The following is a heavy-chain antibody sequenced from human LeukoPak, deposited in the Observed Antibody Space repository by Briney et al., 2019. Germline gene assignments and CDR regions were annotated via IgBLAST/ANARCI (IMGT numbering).Heavy chain of an antibody. CDR3: ARGFGNFGY. CDR1: GFIFSTYR. D-gene: IGHD3-10*01. V-gene: IGHV4-34*01. CDR2: INHSGST. Sequence: PGGSLRLSCAASGFIFSTYRMSWVRQPPGKGLEWIGEINHSGSTNYNPSLKSRVTISVDTSKNQFSLKLSSVTAADTAVYYCARGFGNFGYWGQGTLVTVSS. J-gene: IGHJ4*02.